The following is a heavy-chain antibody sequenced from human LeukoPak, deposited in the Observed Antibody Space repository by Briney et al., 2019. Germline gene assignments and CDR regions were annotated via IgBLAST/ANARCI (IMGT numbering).Heavy chain of an antibody. Sequence: PGGSLRLSCAASGFTFSSNSMNWVRQAPGKGLEWVAYISASSGAMYYADSVKGRFTITRDDARNSLYLQMNSLRDEGSAVYYCARDCGSYTIGNRFDPWGQGTLVTVSS. CDR1: GFTFSSNS. D-gene: IGHD2-15*01. CDR2: ISASSGAM. CDR3: ARDCGSYTIGNRFDP. J-gene: IGHJ5*02. V-gene: IGHV3-48*02.